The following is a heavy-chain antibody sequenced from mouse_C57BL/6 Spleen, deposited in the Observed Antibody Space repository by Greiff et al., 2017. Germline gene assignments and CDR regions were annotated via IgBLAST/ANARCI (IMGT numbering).Heavy chain of an antibody. CDR3: AREGDYDAGDYFDY. V-gene: IGHV1-59*01. CDR1: GYTFTSYW. J-gene: IGHJ2*01. Sequence: QVQLQQPGAELVRPGTSVKLSCKASGYTFTSYWMHWVKQRPGQGLEWIGVIDPSDSYTNYNQKFKGKATLTVDTSSSTAYMQLSSLPSEDSAVYYCAREGDYDAGDYFDYWGQGTTLTVSS. D-gene: IGHD2-4*01. CDR2: IDPSDSYT.